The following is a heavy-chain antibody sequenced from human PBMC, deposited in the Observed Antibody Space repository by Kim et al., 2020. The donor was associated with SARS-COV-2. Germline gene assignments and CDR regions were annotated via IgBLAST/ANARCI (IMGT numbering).Heavy chain of an antibody. CDR2: IKKDGSEK. J-gene: IGHJ6*01. CDR1: GFTLSRYW. CDR3: ARESSSGGDYDGMDV. V-gene: IGHV3-7*01. D-gene: IGHD6-25*01. Sequence: GGSLRLSCAASGFTLSRYWMSWVRQAPGKGLEWVANIKKDGSEKYYVDSVKGRFTISRDNAKNSLYLQMKSLRAEDTAVYYCARESSSGGDYDGMDVRG.